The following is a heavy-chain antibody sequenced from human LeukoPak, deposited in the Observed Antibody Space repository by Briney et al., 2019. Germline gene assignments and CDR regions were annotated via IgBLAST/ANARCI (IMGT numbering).Heavy chain of an antibody. CDR3: AKAQPTVGAKLYYFDY. D-gene: IGHD1-26*01. J-gene: IGHJ4*02. CDR2: IKQDGGEK. CDR1: GFTFSSYW. Sequence: GGSLRLSCAASGFTFSSYWMSWVRQAPGKGLEWVANIKQDGGEKYYVDSVKGRFTISRDNSKNTLYLQMNSLRAEDTAVYYCAKAQPTVGAKLYYFDYWGQGTLVTVSS. V-gene: IGHV3-7*03.